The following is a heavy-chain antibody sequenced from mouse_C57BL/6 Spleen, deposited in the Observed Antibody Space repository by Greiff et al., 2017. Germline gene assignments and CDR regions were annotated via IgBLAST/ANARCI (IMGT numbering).Heavy chain of an antibody. CDR2: IWWDDDK. Sequence: QVTLKESGPGILQPSQTLSLTRSFSGFSLSTFSMGVGWIRQPSGKGLEWLAHIWWDDDKYYNPALKRRLTLSKDTTKNQLFLKIANVDTADTATYYCARIAGGNYLYYFDYWGQGTTLTVSS. J-gene: IGHJ2*01. CDR3: ARIAGGNYLYYFDY. D-gene: IGHD2-1*01. CDR1: GFSLSTFSMG. V-gene: IGHV8-8*01.